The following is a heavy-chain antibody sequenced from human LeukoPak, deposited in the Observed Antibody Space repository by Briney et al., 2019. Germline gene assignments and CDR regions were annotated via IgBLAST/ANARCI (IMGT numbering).Heavy chain of an antibody. CDR3: ARDLGDYVDY. Sequence: GASVKVSCKASGGTFSSYAISWVRQAPGQGLEWMGWISAYNGNTNYAQKLQGRVTMTTDTSTSTAYMELRSLRSDDTAVYYCARDLGDYVDYWGQGTLVTVSS. CDR1: GGTFSSYA. J-gene: IGHJ4*02. CDR2: ISAYNGNT. V-gene: IGHV1-18*01. D-gene: IGHD2-15*01.